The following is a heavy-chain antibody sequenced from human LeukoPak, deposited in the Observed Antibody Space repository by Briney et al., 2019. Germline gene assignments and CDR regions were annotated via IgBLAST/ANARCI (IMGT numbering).Heavy chain of an antibody. Sequence: SETLSLTCTVSGGSISSYYWSWIRQPPGKGLEWIGNIYDSGSTNYNPSLKSRVTISVDTSRNQFSLKLSSVTAAGTAVYYCARHRAKTYYYDSSGYQFDSWGQGTLVTVSS. CDR2: IYDSGST. D-gene: IGHD3-22*01. V-gene: IGHV4-59*08. CDR1: GGSISSYY. J-gene: IGHJ4*02. CDR3: ARHRAKTYYYDSSGYQFDS.